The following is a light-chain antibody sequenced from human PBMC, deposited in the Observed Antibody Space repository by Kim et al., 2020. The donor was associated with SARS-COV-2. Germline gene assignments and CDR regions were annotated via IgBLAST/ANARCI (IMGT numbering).Light chain of an antibody. V-gene: IGKV3-20*01. J-gene: IGKJ4*01. Sequence: EVVLTQSPGTLSLSPGERATLSCRASQSVSSSYLAWYQQKPGQTPRLLIYGASSRATDIPDRFSGSGSGTDFTLTISRVEAEDFAVYYCQQYGNSPQTFGGGTKVDIK. CDR1: QSVSSSY. CDR2: GAS. CDR3: QQYGNSPQT.